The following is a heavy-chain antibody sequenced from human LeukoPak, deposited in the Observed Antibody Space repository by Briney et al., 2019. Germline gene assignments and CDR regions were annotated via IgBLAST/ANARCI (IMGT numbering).Heavy chain of an antibody. Sequence: SETLSLTCTVSGGSISTYYWTWIRHLAGKGLEWIGRVYTSGSTYYNPSLQSRVTMSVDTSKNQFSLKLNSVTAADTAVYYCAREHSSGWSTFDYWGQGTPVTVSS. CDR1: GGSISTYY. V-gene: IGHV4-4*07. CDR3: AREHSSGWSTFDY. D-gene: IGHD6-19*01. CDR2: VYTSGST. J-gene: IGHJ4*02.